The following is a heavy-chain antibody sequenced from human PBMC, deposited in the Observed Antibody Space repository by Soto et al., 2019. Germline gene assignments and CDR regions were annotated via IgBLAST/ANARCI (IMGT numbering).Heavy chain of an antibody. D-gene: IGHD1-26*01. CDR2: LGAARDP. V-gene: IGHV3-13*05. CDR3: ARAYLGRLPRRADYYYAMDV. CDR1: GFSFRDYD. Sequence: GGSLRLSCAASGFSFRDYDMHWVRQRKGKGLEWVSALGAARDPYYVGSVKGRFSVSRDNAQNSLFLQMNNLRVDGTAVYFCARAYLGRLPRRADYYYAMDVWGRGTTVTVSS. J-gene: IGHJ6*02.